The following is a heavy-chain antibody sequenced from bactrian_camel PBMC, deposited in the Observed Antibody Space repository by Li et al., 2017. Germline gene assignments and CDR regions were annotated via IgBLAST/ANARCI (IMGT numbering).Heavy chain of an antibody. CDR1: AATGGPFY. D-gene: IGHD1*01. V-gene: IGHV3S40*01. Sequence: DVQLVESGGGSVQNGGSLRLSCAASAATGGPFYMAYFRQAPGKERERVATITLETGNTDYADSVKGRFTISRDGAKNIIALQMHSLKPEDTATYYCAADLVTDEPSLVEREYYYWGQGTQVTVS. CDR2: ITLETGNT. CDR3: AADLVTDEPSLVEREYYY. J-gene: IGHJ4*01.